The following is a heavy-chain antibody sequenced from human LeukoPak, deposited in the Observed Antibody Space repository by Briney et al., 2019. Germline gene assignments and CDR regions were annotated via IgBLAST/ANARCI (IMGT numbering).Heavy chain of an antibody. CDR2: IKGDGSIT. Sequence: GGSLRLSCAASGFTFSSYWMHWVRQAPGKGLVWVSRIKGDGSITSYADSVKGRFTISRDNAKNSLYLQMDSLRAEDTAVYYCARGGYDSSGYEYYFDYWGQGTLVTVSS. CDR3: ARGGYDSSGYEYYFDY. J-gene: IGHJ4*02. CDR1: GFTFSSYW. V-gene: IGHV3-74*01. D-gene: IGHD3-22*01.